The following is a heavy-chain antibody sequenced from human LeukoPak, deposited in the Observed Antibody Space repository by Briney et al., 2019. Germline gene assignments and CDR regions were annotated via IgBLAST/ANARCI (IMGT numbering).Heavy chain of an antibody. D-gene: IGHD5-24*01. CDR1: GGSFSGYY. V-gene: IGHV4-34*01. CDR3: ARSRGWLQSHPLGY. Sequence: SETLSLTCAVYGGSFSGYYWSWVRQPPGKGLEWIGEIHHSGSTNYNPSLKSRVTISVDTSKNQFSLKLSSVTAADTAVYYCARSRGWLQSHPLGYWGQGTLVTVSS. CDR2: IHHSGST. J-gene: IGHJ4*02.